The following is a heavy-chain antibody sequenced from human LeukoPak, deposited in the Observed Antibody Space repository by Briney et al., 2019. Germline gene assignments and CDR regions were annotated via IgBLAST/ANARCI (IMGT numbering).Heavy chain of an antibody. Sequence: GASVKVSCKASGYTFINYYMHWVRQAPGQGLEWMGIINPSAGSTTYAHNFQGRVTMTRDTSTNTVYMELNSLRSDDTAVYYCARQRDSNWFDPWGQGTLVTVSS. CDR3: ARQRDSNWFDP. J-gene: IGHJ5*02. V-gene: IGHV1-46*01. CDR1: GYTFINYY. D-gene: IGHD4-11*01. CDR2: INPSAGST.